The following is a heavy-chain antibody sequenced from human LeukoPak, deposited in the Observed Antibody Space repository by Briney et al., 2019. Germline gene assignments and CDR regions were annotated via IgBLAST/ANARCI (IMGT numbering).Heavy chain of an antibody. D-gene: IGHD1-26*01. CDR1: GFTFSSYA. V-gene: IGHV3-23*01. CDR3: ARGLGSPGGIVGATESAELVDY. Sequence: GGSLRLSCAASGFTFSSYAMNWVRQAPGKGLEWVSSISSTGGTTYYADSVKGRFTISRDNSKNTLYLQMNSLRAEDTAVYYCARGLGSPGGIVGATESAELVDYWGQGTLVTVSS. CDR2: ISSTGGTT. J-gene: IGHJ4*02.